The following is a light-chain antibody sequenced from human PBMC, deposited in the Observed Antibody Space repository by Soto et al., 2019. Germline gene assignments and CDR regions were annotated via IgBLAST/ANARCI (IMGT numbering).Light chain of an antibody. CDR1: SGSIASNF. CDR2: QDN. V-gene: IGLV6-57*01. CDR3: QSYDESSHV. J-gene: IGLJ1*01. Sequence: NFMLTRPHSVSESPGKTVTISCTRSSGSIASNFVQWSQQRPGSSPTTVIYQDNQRPSGVPHRFSGSIDRSSNSASLTISGLRTEDEADYYCQSYDESSHVFGTGTKLTVL.